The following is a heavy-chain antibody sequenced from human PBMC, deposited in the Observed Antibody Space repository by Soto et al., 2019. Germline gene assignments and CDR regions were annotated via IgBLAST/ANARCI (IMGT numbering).Heavy chain of an antibody. CDR1: GGTFSSYA. CDR2: IIPIFGTA. D-gene: IGHD2-15*01. V-gene: IGHV1-69*06. Sequence: QVQLVQSGAGVKKPGSSVKVSCKASGGTFSSYAISWVRQAPGQGLEWMGGIIPIFGTANYAQKFQGRVTITADKYTSTAYMELSSLRYEDTAVYYCARYCSGGSCYSEMGYYYYYGMDVWGQGTTVTVSS. CDR3: ARYCSGGSCYSEMGYYYYYGMDV. J-gene: IGHJ6*02.